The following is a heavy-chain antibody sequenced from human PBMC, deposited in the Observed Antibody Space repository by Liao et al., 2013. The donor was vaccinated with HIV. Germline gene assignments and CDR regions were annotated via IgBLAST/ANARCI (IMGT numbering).Heavy chain of an antibody. CDR1: GGSTRSFY. Sequence: QVQLQESGPGLVKPSETLSLTCTVSGGSTRSFYWSWIRQPPGKGLEWIGHIYFSGSTNYNPSLKSRVTISIDTYKNQFSLKLTSVTAADTAVYYCARDFNTMMVVVTACLFDMWGQGTMVSVSS. CDR2: IYFSGST. D-gene: IGHD3-22*01. V-gene: IGHV4-59*01. CDR3: ARDFNTMMVVVTACLFDM. J-gene: IGHJ3*02.